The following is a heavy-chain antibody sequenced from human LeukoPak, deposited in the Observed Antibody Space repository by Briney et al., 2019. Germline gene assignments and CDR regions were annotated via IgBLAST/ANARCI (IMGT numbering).Heavy chain of an antibody. CDR1: GYSFTSYW. J-gene: IGHJ5*02. V-gene: IGHV5-51*01. CDR2: IYPGDSDT. Sequence: GESLKISCKGSGYSFTSYWIGWVRQMPGKGLEWMGIIYPGDSDTRYSPSFQGQVTISADKSISTAYLQWSSLKASDTAMYYCARGGVVPAAYNWFDPWGQGTLVTVSS. CDR3: ARGGVVPAAYNWFDP. D-gene: IGHD2-2*01.